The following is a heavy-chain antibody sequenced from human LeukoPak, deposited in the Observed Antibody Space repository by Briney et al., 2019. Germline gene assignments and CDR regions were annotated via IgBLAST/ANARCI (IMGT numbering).Heavy chain of an antibody. J-gene: IGHJ4*02. Sequence: PSETLSLTCTISGGSISSYYWSWIRQPPGKGLEWIGYIYYRGSTNYNPSLKSRVTISVDTSKNQFSLKLSSVTAADTAVYYCAAGPASYYDFWSGYNFDYWGQGTLVTVSS. V-gene: IGHV4-59*08. CDR1: GGSISSYY. CDR3: AAGPASYYDFWSGYNFDY. D-gene: IGHD3-3*01. CDR2: IYYRGST.